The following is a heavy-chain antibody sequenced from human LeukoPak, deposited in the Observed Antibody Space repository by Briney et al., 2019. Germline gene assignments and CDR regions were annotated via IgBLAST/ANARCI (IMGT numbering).Heavy chain of an antibody. D-gene: IGHD2/OR15-2a*01. CDR3: AKGNNSLSFNFDY. Sequence: PGGSLRLSCAASGFTFRDFSMHWVRQAPGKGLEWVSLVSGDGGVTHYADSVKGRFTISRDNSKNSLYLQMSSLRVEDTAFYYCAKGNNSLSFNFDYWGQGILVTVSS. V-gene: IGHV3-43*02. J-gene: IGHJ4*02. CDR1: GFTFRDFS. CDR2: VSGDGGVT.